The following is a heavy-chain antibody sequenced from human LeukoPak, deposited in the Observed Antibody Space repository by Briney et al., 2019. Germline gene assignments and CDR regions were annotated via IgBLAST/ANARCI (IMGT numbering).Heavy chain of an antibody. D-gene: IGHD3-10*01. J-gene: IGHJ5*02. CDR3: ARAGRRYWWPSNWFDP. CDR1: GGSFSGYY. V-gene: IGHV4-34*01. Sequence: SETLSLTCAVYGGSFSGYYWSWIRQPPGKGLEWIGEINHSGSTNYNPSLKSRVTIPVDTSKNQFSLKLSSVTAADTAVYYCARAGRRYWWPSNWFDPWGQGTLVTVSS. CDR2: INHSGST.